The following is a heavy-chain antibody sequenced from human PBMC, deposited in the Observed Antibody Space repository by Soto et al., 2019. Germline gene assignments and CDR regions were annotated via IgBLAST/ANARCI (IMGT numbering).Heavy chain of an antibody. CDR1: GFTFSSYG. CDR2: IWYDGSNK. V-gene: IGHV3-33*01. D-gene: IGHD3-10*01. J-gene: IGHJ6*02. Sequence: PXGSLRLSCAASGFTFSSYGMHGVRQAPGKGLEWVAVIWYDGSNKYYADSVKGRFTISRDNSKNTLYLQMNSLRAEDTAVYYCARDGFANYYGSASYYNYYYYGMDVWGQGTTVTVSS. CDR3: ARDGFANYYGSASYYNYYYYGMDV.